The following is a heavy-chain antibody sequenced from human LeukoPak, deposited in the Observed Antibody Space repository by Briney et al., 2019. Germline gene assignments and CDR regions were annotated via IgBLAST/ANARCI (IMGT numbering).Heavy chain of an antibody. CDR2: IRYDGGNM. CDR3: SKENVNTAMIGEGFDF. J-gene: IGHJ4*02. D-gene: IGHD5-18*01. V-gene: IGHV3-30*02. Sequence: GGSLRLSCAASGFTFSSYAMNWVRQAPGKGLEWVAFIRYDGGNMYYADSVKGRFTISRDNSKNTLYLQMSSLRAEGTAVYYCSKENVNTAMIGEGFDFWGQGTLVTVSS. CDR1: GFTFSSYA.